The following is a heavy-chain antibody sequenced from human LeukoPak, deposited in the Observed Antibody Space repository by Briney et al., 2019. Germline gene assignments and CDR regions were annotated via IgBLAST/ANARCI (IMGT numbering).Heavy chain of an antibody. CDR3: VRDLGHSRHYFEY. CDR2: ISQDGSET. Sequence: GGSLRLSCAASGFTFNSFFLNWVRLTPGRELEWLACISQDGSETFYMDSVRGRFTISRDNTKNSLYLQMDSLRAEDTAVYFCVRDLGHSRHYFEYWGQGALVTVSS. D-gene: IGHD7-27*01. J-gene: IGHJ4*02. CDR1: GFTFNSFF. V-gene: IGHV3-7*01.